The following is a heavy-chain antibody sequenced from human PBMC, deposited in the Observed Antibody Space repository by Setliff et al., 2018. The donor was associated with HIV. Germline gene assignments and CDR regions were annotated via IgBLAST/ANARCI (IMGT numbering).Heavy chain of an antibody. CDR1: GGSISSGSHY. CDR3: ARFYYHYDSTNDAFDI. V-gene: IGHV4-61*02. J-gene: IGHJ3*02. CDR2: IHTRGST. D-gene: IGHD3-22*01. Sequence: KTSETLSLTCTVSGGSISSGSHYWSWIRQPAGKGLEWIGRIHTRGSTDYNPSLKSRVTISVDTSKNQFSLKLSSVTAADTAVYYCARFYYHYDSTNDAFDIWGQGTMVTVSS.